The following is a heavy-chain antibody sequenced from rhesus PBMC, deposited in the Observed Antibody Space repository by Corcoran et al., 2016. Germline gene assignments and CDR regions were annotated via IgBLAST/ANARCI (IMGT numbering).Heavy chain of an antibody. Sequence: QVQLVQSGAEVKKPGTSVQLSCKASGYTFTSYYINWVRQAPGQVLKWMGCINPSNVNTGYAQKFQGRVTMTRDTSTSTAYMELNSLRSEDTAVYYCARGSLGMYNRFDVWGPGVLVTVSS. V-gene: IGHV1-200*01. CDR2: INPSNVNT. J-gene: IGHJ5-1*01. CDR3: ARGSLGMYNRFDV. D-gene: IGHD1-32*01. CDR1: GYTFTSYY.